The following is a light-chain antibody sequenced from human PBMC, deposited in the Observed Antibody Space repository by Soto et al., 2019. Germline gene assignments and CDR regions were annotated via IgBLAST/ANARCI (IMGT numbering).Light chain of an antibody. CDR2: KAS. CDR3: QQNAITPPWT. V-gene: IGKV1-5*03. J-gene: IGKJ1*01. CDR1: QSISSW. Sequence: DFPMTQSPSTLSASLGDSVTIXXRARQSISSWLAWYQQKPGKAPKLXXYKASSLESGVPSRFSGSGSGTEFTLTISSLQPDDFATYYCQQNAITPPWTFGQGTKVDIK.